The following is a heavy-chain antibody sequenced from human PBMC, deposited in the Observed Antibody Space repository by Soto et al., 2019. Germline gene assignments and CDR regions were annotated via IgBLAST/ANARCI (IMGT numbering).Heavy chain of an antibody. CDR2: IYYSGST. D-gene: IGHD3-22*01. CDR3: ARGYYDSSGYYYLGWFDP. J-gene: IGHJ5*02. CDR1: GGSISSYY. Sequence: SETLSLTCTFSGGSISSYYWIWIRQPPGKGLEWIGYIYYSGSTNYNPSLKSRVTISVDTSKNQFSLKLSSVTAADTAVYYCARGYYDSSGYYYLGWFDPWGQGTLVTVSS. V-gene: IGHV4-59*01.